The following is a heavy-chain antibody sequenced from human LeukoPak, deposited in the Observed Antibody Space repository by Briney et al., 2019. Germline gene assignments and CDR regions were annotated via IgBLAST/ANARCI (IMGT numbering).Heavy chain of an antibody. V-gene: IGHV3-21*04. CDR3: ASGAVLRDIVVVVAATGAFDI. J-gene: IGHJ3*02. Sequence: PGGSLRLSCAASGFTFSSYSMNWVRQAPGKGLEWVSSISSSSSYIYYADSVKGRFTISRDNSKNTLYLQMNSLRAEDTAVYYCASGAVLRDIVVVVAATGAFDIWGQGTMVTVSS. D-gene: IGHD2-15*01. CDR2: ISSSSSYI. CDR1: GFTFSSYS.